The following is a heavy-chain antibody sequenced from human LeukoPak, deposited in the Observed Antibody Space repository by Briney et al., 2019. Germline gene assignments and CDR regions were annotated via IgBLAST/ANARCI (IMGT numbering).Heavy chain of an antibody. D-gene: IGHD3-22*01. Sequence: GGSLRLSCAASGFTFSYYWMSWVRQAPGKGPEWVANIKQDGTEKYYVDSVRGRFTISRDNAKNSLYLQMNSLRAEDTAVYYCARHYYDTSGYYGRDYFDYWGQGTLVTVSS. CDR1: GFTFSYYW. CDR3: ARHYYDTSGYYGRDYFDY. CDR2: IKQDGTEK. J-gene: IGHJ4*02. V-gene: IGHV3-7*01.